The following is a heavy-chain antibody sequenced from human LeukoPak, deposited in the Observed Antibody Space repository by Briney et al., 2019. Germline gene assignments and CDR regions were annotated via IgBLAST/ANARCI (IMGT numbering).Heavy chain of an antibody. CDR2: INHSGST. V-gene: IGHV4-34*01. CDR3: ARVRVAARPFNWFDP. Sequence: PSETLSLTCAVFGGSFSSYFWSWIRQSPGKGLEWIGEINHSGSTNYNPSLKSRVTISLGTSKNQFSLRLSSVTAADTAMYYCARVRVAARPFNWFDPWGQGTLVTVSS. CDR1: GGSFSSYF. J-gene: IGHJ5*02. D-gene: IGHD6-6*01.